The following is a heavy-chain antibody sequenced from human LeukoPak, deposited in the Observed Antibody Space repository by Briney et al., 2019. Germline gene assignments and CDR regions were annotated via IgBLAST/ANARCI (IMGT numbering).Heavy chain of an antibody. V-gene: IGHV3-23*01. CDR1: GFTFSIYA. J-gene: IGHJ1*01. CDR2: ISGRGTT. D-gene: IGHD6-13*01. CDR3: SLEGSSWYRYFQH. Sequence: PGASLRLSCAASGFTFSIYAMSWVRQAPGKGLEWVSAISGRGTTYYADSVKGRFTVSRDNAKNSLYLQMNSLRAEDTAVYYSSLEGSSWYRYFQHWGQGTLVTVSS.